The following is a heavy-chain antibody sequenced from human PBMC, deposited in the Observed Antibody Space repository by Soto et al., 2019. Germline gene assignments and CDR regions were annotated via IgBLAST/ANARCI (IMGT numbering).Heavy chain of an antibody. J-gene: IGHJ4*02. CDR3: AKDGNLLLWFGELSPYFDY. Sequence: GGSLRLSCAASGFTFSSYAMSWVRQAPGKGLEWVSAISGSGGSTYYADSVKGRFTISRDNSKTTLYLQMNSLRAEDTAVYYCAKDGNLLLWFGELSPYFDYWGQGTLVTVSS. CDR2: ISGSGGST. CDR1: GFTFSSYA. D-gene: IGHD3-10*01. V-gene: IGHV3-23*01.